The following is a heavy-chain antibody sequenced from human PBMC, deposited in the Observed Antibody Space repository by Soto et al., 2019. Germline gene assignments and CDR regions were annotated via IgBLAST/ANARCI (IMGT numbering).Heavy chain of an antibody. CDR3: AISAWNYGGPLNWLDP. V-gene: IGHV1-69*01. J-gene: IGHJ5*02. Sequence: QVQVVQSGAEVRKPGSSLKVSCKASGGTLTSYAVNWVRQAPGQGLEWMGVVVPMINTLKYAQRFQGRVTITADESTTTAFMELSSLRSEDTAVYYCAISAWNYGGPLNWLDPWGQGTLVTVSS. D-gene: IGHD1-7*01. CDR2: VVPMINTL. CDR1: GGTLTSYA.